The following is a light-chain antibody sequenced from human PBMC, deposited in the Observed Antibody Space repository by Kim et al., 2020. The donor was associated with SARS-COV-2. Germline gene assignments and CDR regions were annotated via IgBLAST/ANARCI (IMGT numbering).Light chain of an antibody. V-gene: IGLV1-40*01. CDR1: SSNIATGYD. CDR2: ENN. J-gene: IGLJ3*02. Sequence: SVTNSCTGSSSNIATGYDVHWYQQVPGTAPKVIIFENNNRPSGVPDRFSGSKSGTSASLVITGLQAEDEAVYYCQSYDSSLSGSVFGGGTQLTVL. CDR3: QSYDSSLSGSV.